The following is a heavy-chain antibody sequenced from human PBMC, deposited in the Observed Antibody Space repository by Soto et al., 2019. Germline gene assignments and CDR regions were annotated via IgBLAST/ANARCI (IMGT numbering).Heavy chain of an antibody. J-gene: IGHJ4*02. D-gene: IGHD2-21*01. V-gene: IGHV4-34*01. CDR1: GGSLSGFY. Sequence: QVQLKQWGAGLLKPSETLSITCAVFGGSLSGFYWSWIRQPPGKGLEWIGEINHSGSTNYNPSLKSRVTTSVDTSKNQFSLKLSSVTAADTAVYYCARGYSAVGAYWGQGTLVTVSS. CDR3: ARGYSAVGAY. CDR2: INHSGST.